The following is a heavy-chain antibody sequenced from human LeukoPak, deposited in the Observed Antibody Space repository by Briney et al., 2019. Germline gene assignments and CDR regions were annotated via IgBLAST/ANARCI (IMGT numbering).Heavy chain of an antibody. D-gene: IGHD2-2*01. CDR2: ISGSGGST. Sequence: GGSLRLSCAASGFTFSSYAMSWVRQAPGKGLEWVSAISGSGGSTYYADSVKGRFTISRDNSKNTLYLQMNSLRAEDTAVYYCAKDSHFVVVTAANDYWGKGTLVTVSS. CDR3: AKDSHFVVVTAANDY. J-gene: IGHJ4*02. V-gene: IGHV3-23*01. CDR1: GFTFSSYA.